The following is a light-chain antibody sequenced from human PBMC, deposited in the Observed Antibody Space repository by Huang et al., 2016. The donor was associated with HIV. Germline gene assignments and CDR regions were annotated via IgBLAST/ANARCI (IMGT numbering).Light chain of an antibody. CDR1: QAITTY. Sequence: DIQMTQSPSSLSAAVGDSVTITCRTSQAITTYLTWYQQKPGKAPRLLIYGASRLQNAVPSRFSGSGSGTDFTLTISSLQPEDFGTYYCQQSYSTPHTFGQGTKLEIK. J-gene: IGKJ2*01. V-gene: IGKV1-39*01. CDR3: QQSYSTPHT. CDR2: GAS.